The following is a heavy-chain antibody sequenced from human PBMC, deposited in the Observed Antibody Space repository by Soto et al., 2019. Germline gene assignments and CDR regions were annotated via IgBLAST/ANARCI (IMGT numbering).Heavy chain of an antibody. CDR2: IIPILGMA. J-gene: IGHJ5*02. Sequence: QVQLVQSGAEVKKPGSWVKVSCKASGGTLSSYTISWVRQAPGQGLEWMGRIIPILGMANYAQKFQGRVTITADKSTSTAYMELTSLRSEDTAVYFCAGLNCTNGICYTFNWFDPWGQGTLVTVSS. D-gene: IGHD2-8*01. CDR3: AGLNCTNGICYTFNWFDP. CDR1: GGTLSSYT. V-gene: IGHV1-69*02.